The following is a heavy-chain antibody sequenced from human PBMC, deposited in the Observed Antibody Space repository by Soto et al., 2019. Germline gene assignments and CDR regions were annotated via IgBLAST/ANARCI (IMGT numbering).Heavy chain of an antibody. J-gene: IGHJ6*02. D-gene: IGHD1-1*01. CDR1: GGTFSTYA. CDR2: VSANNGHT. V-gene: IGHV1-18*01. Sequence: ASVKVSCKASGGTFSTYAIGWVRQAPGHGREWMGWVSANNGHTNYAQNLQGRVSMTTDTSTSTAYMELRGLTFDDTAVYYCARDIESGTAKHFFYYYAMDVWGQGTTVTVSS. CDR3: ARDIESGTAKHFFYYYAMDV.